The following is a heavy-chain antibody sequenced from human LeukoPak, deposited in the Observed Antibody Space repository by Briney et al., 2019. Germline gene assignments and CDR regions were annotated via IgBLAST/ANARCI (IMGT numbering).Heavy chain of an antibody. Sequence: SGTLSLTCVFSGDSISDDSVNKNNWLNWVRQAPGKGLEWIGDVSLDGITNYNPSLLGRVTISLDKSAKQVSLRLTSVTAADTAIYYCARDSSAPRSYFALDVWGQGTTVAVSS. CDR1: GDSISDDSVNKNNW. CDR2: VSLDGIT. D-gene: IGHD6-19*01. J-gene: IGHJ6*01. CDR3: ARDSSAPRSYFALDV. V-gene: IGHV4-4*02.